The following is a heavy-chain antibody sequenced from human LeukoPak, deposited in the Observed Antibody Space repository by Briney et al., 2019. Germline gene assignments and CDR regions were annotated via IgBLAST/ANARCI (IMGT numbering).Heavy chain of an antibody. Sequence: GRSLRLSCAASGLTFSSYGMHWVRQAPGKGLEWVAVISYDGSNKYYADSVKGRFTISRDNSKNTLYLQMNSLRAEDTAVYYCAKGANYYGSGYFDYWGQGTLVTVSS. CDR1: GLTFSSYG. V-gene: IGHV3-30*18. D-gene: IGHD3-10*01. J-gene: IGHJ4*02. CDR3: AKGANYYGSGYFDY. CDR2: ISYDGSNK.